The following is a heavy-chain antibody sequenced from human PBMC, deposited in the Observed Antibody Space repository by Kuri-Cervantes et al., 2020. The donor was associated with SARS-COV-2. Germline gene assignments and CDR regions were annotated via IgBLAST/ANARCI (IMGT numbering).Heavy chain of an antibody. CDR3: ARQWLGMTRAYYYGMDV. D-gene: IGHD6-19*01. CDR2: VNSSGGGT. Sequence: ASVKVSCKASGYIFTSYYMHWVRQAPGQGLEWMGIVNSSGGGTSYAQKFQGRLTMTRDTSTSTVYMELTNLRSEDTAVYYCARQWLGMTRAYYYGMDVWGQGTTVTVSS. J-gene: IGHJ6*02. CDR1: GYIFTSYY. V-gene: IGHV1-46*01.